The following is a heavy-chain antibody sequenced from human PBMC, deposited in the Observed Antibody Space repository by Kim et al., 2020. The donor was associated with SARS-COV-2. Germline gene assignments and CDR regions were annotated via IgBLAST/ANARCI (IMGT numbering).Heavy chain of an antibody. V-gene: IGHV3-23*01. CDR1: GFTFSNQA. J-gene: IGHJ6*02. Sequence: GGSLRLSCAASGFTFSNQAMNWVRQAPGKGLEWVSSISGSGTDTYYAESVKGWFTISRDNSKNTVHLQMINLRAEDTALYYCAKGRGYYYYYAMDVWG. CDR3: AKGRGYYYYYAMDV. CDR2: ISGSGTDT.